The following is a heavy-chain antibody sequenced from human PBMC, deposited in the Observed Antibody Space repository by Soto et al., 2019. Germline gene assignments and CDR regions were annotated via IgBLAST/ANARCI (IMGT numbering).Heavy chain of an antibody. Sequence: SVKLSCKASGFTFTSSAVQWVRQARGQRLEWIGWIVVGSGNTNYAQKFQERVTITRDMSTSTAYMELSSLRSEDTAVYYCAAVPDPYNRNYAYFDYWGQGTLVTVSS. D-gene: IGHD1-7*01. V-gene: IGHV1-58*01. CDR3: AAVPDPYNRNYAYFDY. J-gene: IGHJ4*02. CDR1: GFTFTSSA. CDR2: IVVGSGNT.